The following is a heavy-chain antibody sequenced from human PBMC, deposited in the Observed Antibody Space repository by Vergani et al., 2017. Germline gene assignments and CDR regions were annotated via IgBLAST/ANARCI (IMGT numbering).Heavy chain of an antibody. V-gene: IGHV1-8*01. D-gene: IGHD6-6*01. CDR3: ARVAARHPRRWFDP. CDR2: MNPNSGNT. Sequence: QVQLVQSGAEVKKPGASVKVSCKASGYTFTSYDINWVRQATGQGLEWMGWMNPNSGNTGYAQKFQGRVTMTRNTSISTAYMELSRRRSEDTAVYYCARVAARHPRRWFDPWGQGTLVTGSS. CDR1: GYTFTSYD. J-gene: IGHJ5*02.